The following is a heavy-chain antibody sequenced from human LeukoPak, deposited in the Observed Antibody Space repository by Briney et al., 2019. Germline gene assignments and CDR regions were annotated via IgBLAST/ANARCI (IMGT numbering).Heavy chain of an antibody. Sequence: GGSLRLSCAASGFDFSTYTMIWFRQAPGKRLEWVSSISSSSGYIYYADSVKGRFTISRDNAKNSLYLQVNSLRAEDTAVYYCARQYYDIWSGYYTADYYFDYWGQGTLVTVSS. CDR2: ISSSSGYI. D-gene: IGHD3-3*01. V-gene: IGHV3-21*01. CDR1: GFDFSTYT. CDR3: ARQYYDIWSGYYTADYYFDY. J-gene: IGHJ4*02.